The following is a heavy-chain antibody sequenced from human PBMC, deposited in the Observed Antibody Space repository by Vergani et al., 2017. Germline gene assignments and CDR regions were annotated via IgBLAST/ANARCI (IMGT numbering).Heavy chain of an antibody. CDR3: ARGIRYYDGSGSYAEAAPDY. J-gene: IGHJ4*02. CDR1: GGSFSGYY. D-gene: IGHD3-10*01. CDR2: INHSGST. V-gene: IGHV4-34*01. Sequence: QVQLQQWGAGLLKPSETLSLTCAVYGGSFSGYYWSWIRQPPGKGLEWIGEINHSGSTNYNPSLKSRVTISVDTSKNQFSLKLSSVTAADTAVYYCARGIRYYDGSGSYAEAAPDYWGQGTLVTVSS.